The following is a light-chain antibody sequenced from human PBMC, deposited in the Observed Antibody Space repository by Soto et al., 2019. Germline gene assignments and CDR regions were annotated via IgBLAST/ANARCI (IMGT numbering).Light chain of an antibody. CDR1: QDTSNY. J-gene: IGKJ1*01. CDR3: QPYDSLPRT. Sequence: DIQMTQSPSSLSASVGDRVTITCQASQDTSNYLNWYQQKPGKAPKLLIYDASNLETGVPSRFSGSGSGTDFNLTISSLQPEDIATYYCQPYDSLPRTFGQGTKVEIK. V-gene: IGKV1-33*01. CDR2: DAS.